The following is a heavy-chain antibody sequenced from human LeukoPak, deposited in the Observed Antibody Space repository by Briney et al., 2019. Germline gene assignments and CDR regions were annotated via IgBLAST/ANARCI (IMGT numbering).Heavy chain of an antibody. V-gene: IGHV3-66*01. CDR2: IYSGGST. Sequence: GGSLRLSCAASGFTVSSNYMSWVRQAPGKGLEWVSVIYSGGSTYYADSVKGRFTLSRDNSKNTLYLQMNSLRAEDTAVYYCARDDSSGWTDYWGQGTLVTVSS. D-gene: IGHD6-19*01. J-gene: IGHJ4*02. CDR1: GFTVSSNY. CDR3: ARDDSSGWTDY.